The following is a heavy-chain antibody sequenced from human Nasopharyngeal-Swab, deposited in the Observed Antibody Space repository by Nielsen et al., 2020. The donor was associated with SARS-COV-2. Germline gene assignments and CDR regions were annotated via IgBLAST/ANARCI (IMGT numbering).Heavy chain of an antibody. D-gene: IGHD3-9*01. J-gene: IGHJ6*03. CDR2: IVPIFGTA. Sequence: SVEVSCKASGGTFSSYAISWVRQAPGQGLEWLGGIVPIFGTANYAQKFQGRVTITADKSTSTAYMELSSLRSEDTAVYYCARTAFYYDILTGYYPTYYYYYMDVWGKGTTVTVSS. CDR1: GGTFSSYA. CDR3: ARTAFYYDILTGYYPTYYYYYMDV. V-gene: IGHV1-69*06.